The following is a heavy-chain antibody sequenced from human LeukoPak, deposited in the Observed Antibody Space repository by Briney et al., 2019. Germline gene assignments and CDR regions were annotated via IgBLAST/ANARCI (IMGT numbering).Heavy chain of an antibody. Sequence: GGSLRLSCAASGFTFSSNSMDWVRQAPGKGLEWVSSISSSSSYIYYADSVKGRFTISRDNAKNSLYLQMNSLRAEDTAVYYCARDLGVLEGYCSSTSCYGLGYYGMDVWGQGTTVTVSS. V-gene: IGHV3-21*06. D-gene: IGHD2-2*01. CDR2: ISSSSSYI. CDR3: ARDLGVLEGYCSSTSCYGLGYYGMDV. CDR1: GFTFSSNS. J-gene: IGHJ6*02.